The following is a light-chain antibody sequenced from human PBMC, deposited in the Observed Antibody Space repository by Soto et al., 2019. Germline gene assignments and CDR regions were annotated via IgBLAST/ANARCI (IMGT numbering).Light chain of an antibody. CDR1: QSIRHY. J-gene: IGKJ1*01. V-gene: IGKV1-5*01. CDR3: QHHNSYSQT. CDR2: GAS. Sequence: DIQMTQSPPTLSASVGDRVTITCRASQSIRHYLAWYQQMPGKAPKLLSYGASTLQSGVPSRFSGSGSGTEFTLTISSLQPDDFGTYFCQHHNSYSQTFVQGTKVAIK.